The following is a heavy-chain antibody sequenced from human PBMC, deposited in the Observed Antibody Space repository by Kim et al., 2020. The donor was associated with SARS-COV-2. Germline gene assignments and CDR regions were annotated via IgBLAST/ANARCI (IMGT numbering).Heavy chain of an antibody. CDR3: ARDGSLVVRGSGSYYNSGALPPHTGILNYFDY. D-gene: IGHD3-10*01. CDR2: ISYDGSNK. CDR1: GFTFSSYA. J-gene: IGHJ4*02. Sequence: GGSLRLSCAASGFTFSSYAMHWVRQAPGKGLEWVAVISYDGSNKYYADSVKGRFTISRDNSKNTLYLQMNSLRAEDTAVYYCARDGSLVVRGSGSYYNSGALPPHTGILNYFDYWVRGTLVTVSS. V-gene: IGHV3-30-3*01.